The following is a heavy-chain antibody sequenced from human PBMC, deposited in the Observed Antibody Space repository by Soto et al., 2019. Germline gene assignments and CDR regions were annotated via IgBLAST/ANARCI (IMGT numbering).Heavy chain of an antibody. CDR1: GASISSGGYY. D-gene: IGHD5-12*01. CDR2: IYYSGST. V-gene: IGHV4-31*03. Sequence: QVQLQESGPGLVKPSQTLSLTCTVSGASISSGGYYWSWIRQHPGQGLECIGYIYYSGSTYYNPSLKSRVTISIDTSKNQSSLKLTSVTAADTAVYYCAREVAATTHFDYWGQGTLVTVSS. CDR3: AREVAATTHFDY. J-gene: IGHJ4*02.